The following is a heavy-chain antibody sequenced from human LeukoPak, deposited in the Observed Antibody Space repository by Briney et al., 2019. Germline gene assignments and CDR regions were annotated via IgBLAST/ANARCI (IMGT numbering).Heavy chain of an antibody. CDR3: ARGAVNSGFLDY. D-gene: IGHD5-12*01. CDR1: LFTVSSNF. J-gene: IGHJ4*02. V-gene: IGHV3-53*01. CDR2: IYSGGTT. Sequence: PVGSLRPSRAASLFTVSSNFMSWVRRAPGKGLEWVSVIYSGGTTYYADTVKGRFTIARDNSKNTLYLQMNSLRAEDTAVYYCARGAVNSGFLDYWGQGTLVIVSS.